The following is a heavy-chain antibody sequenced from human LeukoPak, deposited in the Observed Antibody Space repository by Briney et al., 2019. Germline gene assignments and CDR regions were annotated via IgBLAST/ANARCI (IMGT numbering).Heavy chain of an antibody. D-gene: IGHD3-22*01. V-gene: IGHV3-30-3*01. Sequence: PGRSLRLSCAASGFTFSSYAMHWVRQAPGKGLEWVAVISYDGSNKYYADSVKGRFTISRDNSKNTLYLQMNSLRAEDTAVYYCAKVSSSGYYYYILPYFDYWGQGTLVTVSS. CDR2: ISYDGSNK. J-gene: IGHJ4*02. CDR1: GFTFSSYA. CDR3: AKVSSSGYYYYILPYFDY.